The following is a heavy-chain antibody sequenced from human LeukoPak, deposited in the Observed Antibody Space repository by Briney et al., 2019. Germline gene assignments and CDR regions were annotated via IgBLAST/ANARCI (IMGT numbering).Heavy chain of an antibody. CDR3: AELGITMIGGV. D-gene: IGHD3-10*02. J-gene: IGHJ6*04. CDR1: EFTFSSYE. CDR2: ISSSGSTI. Sequence: GGSLRLSCAASEFTFSSYEMNWVRQAPGKGLEWVSYISSSGSTIYYADSVKGRFTISRDNAKNSLYLQMNSLRAEDTAVYYCAELGITMIGGVWGKGTTATISS. V-gene: IGHV3-48*03.